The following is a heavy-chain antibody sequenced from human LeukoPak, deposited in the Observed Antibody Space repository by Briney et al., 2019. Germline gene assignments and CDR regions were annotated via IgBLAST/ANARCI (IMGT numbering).Heavy chain of an antibody. CDR2: ISSSSSTI. J-gene: IGHJ4*02. V-gene: IGHV3-48*01. CDR1: GFTFSSYS. D-gene: IGHD5-18*01. CDR3: ARDWHTAMVKVDY. Sequence: GGSLRLSCAASGFTFSSYSMNWVRQAPGKGLEWVSYISSSSSTIYYADSVKGRFTISRDNAKNSLYLQMNSLRSDDTAVYYCARDWHTAMVKVDYWGQGTLVTVSS.